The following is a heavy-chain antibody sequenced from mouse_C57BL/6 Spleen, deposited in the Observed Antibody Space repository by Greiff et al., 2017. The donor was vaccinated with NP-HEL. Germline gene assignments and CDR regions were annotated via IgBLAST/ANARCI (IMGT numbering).Heavy chain of an antibody. Sequence: EVKLVESGGGLVKPGGSLKLSCAASGFTFSSYAMSWVRQTPEKRLEWVATISDGGSYTYYPDNVKGRFTISRDNAKNNLYLQMSHLKSEDTAMYYCARVNWDEGGFDYWGQGTTRTVSS. J-gene: IGHJ2*01. CDR3: ARVNWDEGGFDY. CDR2: ISDGGSYT. V-gene: IGHV5-4*03. CDR1: GFTFSSYA. D-gene: IGHD4-1*02.